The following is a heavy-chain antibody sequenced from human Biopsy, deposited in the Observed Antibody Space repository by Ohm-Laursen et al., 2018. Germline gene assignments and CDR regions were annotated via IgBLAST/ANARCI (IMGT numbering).Heavy chain of an antibody. CDR3: AKDRYPSSWHYYYGMDV. Sequence: SLRLSCAASGFSFDNHVMHWVRQAPGKGLEWVSGISWNSDSIGYADSVKGRFTISRDNAKNSLYLQMNSLRSEDTALHYCAKDRYPSSWHYYYGMDVWGQGTTVTVSS. J-gene: IGHJ6*02. V-gene: IGHV3-9*01. CDR1: GFSFDNHV. D-gene: IGHD6-13*01. CDR2: ISWNSDSI.